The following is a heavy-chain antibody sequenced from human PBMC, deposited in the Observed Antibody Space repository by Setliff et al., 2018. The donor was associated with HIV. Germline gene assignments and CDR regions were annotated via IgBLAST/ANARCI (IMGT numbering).Heavy chain of an antibody. CDR2: INAGNGNT. CDR1: GYTFTSYA. J-gene: IGHJ4*02. Sequence: ASVKVSCKASGYTFTSYAMHWVRQAPGQRLEWMGWINAGNGNTKYSQKFQGRVTITTDTSTSTAYMELRSLRSDDTAVYYCARHASTWYYESSGPHFDYWGQGTLVTVS. CDR3: ARHASTWYYESSGPHFDY. D-gene: IGHD3-22*01. V-gene: IGHV1-3*01.